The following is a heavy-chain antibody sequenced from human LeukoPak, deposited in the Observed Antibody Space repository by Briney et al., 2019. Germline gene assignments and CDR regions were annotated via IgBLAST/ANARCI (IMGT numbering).Heavy chain of an antibody. CDR2: IYYSGST. J-gene: IGHJ6*02. D-gene: IGHD4-17*01. CDR1: GGSISSYY. CDR3: ARDYGDYGHYYYYGMDV. V-gene: IGHV4-59*01. Sequence: SETLSLTCTVSGGSISSYYWSWIRQPPGKGLEWIGYIYYSGSTNYNPSLKSRVTISVDTSKNQFSLKLSSVTAADTAVYYCARDYGDYGHYYYYGMDVWGQGTTVPVSS.